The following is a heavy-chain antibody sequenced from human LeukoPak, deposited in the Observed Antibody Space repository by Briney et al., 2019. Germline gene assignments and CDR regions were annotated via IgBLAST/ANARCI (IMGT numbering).Heavy chain of an antibody. CDR3: ATEARNPSITMIYSGFDH. CDR2: FDPEDGET. CDR1: GYTLTELS. Sequence: ASVKVSCKVSGYTLTELSMHWVRQAPGKGLEWMGGFDPEDGETIYAQKFQGRVTMTEDTSTDTAYMELSSLRSEDTAVYYCATEARNPSITMIYSGFDHWGQGTLVTVSS. J-gene: IGHJ4*02. D-gene: IGHD3-22*01. V-gene: IGHV1-24*01.